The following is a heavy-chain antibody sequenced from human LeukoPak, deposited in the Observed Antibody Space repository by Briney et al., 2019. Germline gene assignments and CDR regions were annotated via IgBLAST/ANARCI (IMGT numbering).Heavy chain of an antibody. Sequence: PSETLSLTCTLSGDSIRNYYWSWIRQSAGKGMEWIGRIYTSGRTNYNPSLKSRVTMSVDTSKNQFSLKLSSVTAADTAVYYCARTTVRGVIIYYFDYWGQGTLVTVSS. CDR1: GDSIRNYY. CDR2: IYTSGRT. J-gene: IGHJ4*02. V-gene: IGHV4-4*07. CDR3: ARTTVRGVIIYYFDY. D-gene: IGHD3-10*01.